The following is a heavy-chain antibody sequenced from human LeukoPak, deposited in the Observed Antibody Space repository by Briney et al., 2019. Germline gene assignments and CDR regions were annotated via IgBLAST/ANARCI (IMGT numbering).Heavy chain of an antibody. J-gene: IGHJ5*02. CDR2: ISGSGGST. V-gene: IGHV3-23*01. CDR1: GFTFSSYA. D-gene: IGHD2-2*01. Sequence: GGSLRLSCAASGFTFSSYAMSWVRQAPGKGLEWVSAISGSGGSTYYADSVKGRFTIPRDNSKNTLYLQMNSLRAEDTAVYYCAKDRYCSSTSCFGSNWFDPWGQGTLVTVSS. CDR3: AKDRYCSSTSCFGSNWFDP.